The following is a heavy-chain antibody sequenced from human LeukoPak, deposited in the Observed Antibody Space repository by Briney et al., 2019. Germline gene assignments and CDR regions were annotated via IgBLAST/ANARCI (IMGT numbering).Heavy chain of an antibody. Sequence: SQTLSLTCTVSGGSISSYYWSWIRQPPGKGLEWIGYIYYSGSTNYNPSLTSRVTISVDTSKNQFSLKLSSVTAADTAVYYCARMGTTLIDYWGQGTLVTVSS. CDR3: ARMGTTLIDY. D-gene: IGHD4-11*01. CDR2: IYYSGST. CDR1: GGSISSYY. J-gene: IGHJ4*02. V-gene: IGHV4-59*01.